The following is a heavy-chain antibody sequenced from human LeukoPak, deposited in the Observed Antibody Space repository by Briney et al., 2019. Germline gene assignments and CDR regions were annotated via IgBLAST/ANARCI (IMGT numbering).Heavy chain of an antibody. CDR1: GGTFTIYA. CDR3: ARVSSGWYPDY. J-gene: IGHJ4*02. Sequence: ASVTVSFKASGGTFTIYAISWVRQAPGQGLEWMGGIIPIFGTANYSQKIQGRVTITADKSTSTAYMELSSLRSEDTAVYYCARVSSGWYPDYGGQGTLVTVSS. CDR2: IIPIFGTA. D-gene: IGHD6-19*01. V-gene: IGHV1-69*06.